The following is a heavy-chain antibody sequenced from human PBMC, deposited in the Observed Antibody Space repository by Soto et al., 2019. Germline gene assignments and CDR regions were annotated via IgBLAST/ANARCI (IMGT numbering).Heavy chain of an antibody. CDR2: IYPGESDT. J-gene: IGHJ6*02. CDR3: ARIGDILTGYYPLYGMDV. CDR1: GYSFNSHW. Sequence: GESLKISCKGSGYSFNSHWIGWVRQMPGKGLEWMGIIYPGESDTRYSPSFQGQVTISADKSINTTYLQWSNLKASDTAMYYWARIGDILTGYYPLYGMDVWGQGTTVTVSS. D-gene: IGHD3-9*01. V-gene: IGHV5-51*01.